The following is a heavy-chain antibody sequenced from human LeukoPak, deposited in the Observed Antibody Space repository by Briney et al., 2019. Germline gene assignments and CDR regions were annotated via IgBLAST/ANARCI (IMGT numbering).Heavy chain of an antibody. CDR1: GGSFSGYY. Sequence: SETLSLTCAVYGGSFSGYYWSWIRQPPGKGLEWIGEINHSGSTNYNPSLKSRVTISVDTSKNQFSLKLSSVTAADTAVYYCARGVIFDYWGQGTLVTVSS. CDR2: INHSGST. CDR3: ARGVIFDY. V-gene: IGHV4-34*01. J-gene: IGHJ4*02.